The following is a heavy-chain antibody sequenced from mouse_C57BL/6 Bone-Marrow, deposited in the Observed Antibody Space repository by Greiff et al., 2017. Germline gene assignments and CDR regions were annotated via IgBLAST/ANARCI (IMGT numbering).Heavy chain of an antibody. J-gene: IGHJ2*01. Sequence: QVQLKQSGAELARPGASVKLSCKASGYTFTSYGISWVKQRTGQGLEWIGEIYPRSGNTYYNEKFKGKATLTADKTSSTAYMDLLGLTSDDSTVYFCARGPHYYYGSSYFDYWGQGTTLTVSS. CDR1: GYTFTSYG. CDR3: ARGPHYYYGSSYFDY. V-gene: IGHV1-81*01. CDR2: IYPRSGNT. D-gene: IGHD1-1*01.